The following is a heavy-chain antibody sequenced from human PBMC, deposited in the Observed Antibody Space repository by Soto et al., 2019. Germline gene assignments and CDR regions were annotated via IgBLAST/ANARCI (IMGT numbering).Heavy chain of an antibody. V-gene: IGHV3-64D*06. Sequence: GGSLRLSCSASGFTFSSYAMHWVRQAPGKGLEYVSAISSNGGSTYYADSVKGRFTISRDNSKNTLYLQMSSLRAEDTAVYYFVKDSGDYYGSGSYYNVRAFDIWGQGTMVTVSS. D-gene: IGHD3-10*01. CDR2: ISSNGGST. CDR3: VKDSGDYYGSGSYYNVRAFDI. J-gene: IGHJ3*02. CDR1: GFTFSSYA.